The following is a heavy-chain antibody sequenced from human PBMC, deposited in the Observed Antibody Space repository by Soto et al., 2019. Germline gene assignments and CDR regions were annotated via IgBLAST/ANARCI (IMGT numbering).Heavy chain of an antibody. CDR2: IYYSGST. D-gene: IGHD3-22*01. CDR1: GGSVSSGSYY. Sequence: PSETLSLTCTVSGGSVSSGSYYWSWIRQPPGKGLEWIGYIYYSGSTSYNPSLKSRVTISVDTSKNQFSLKLSSVTAADTAVYYFARTYDGSGPNSGGYGFDIWGQGTMVTVSS. V-gene: IGHV4-61*01. CDR3: ARTYDGSGPNSGGYGFDI. J-gene: IGHJ3*02.